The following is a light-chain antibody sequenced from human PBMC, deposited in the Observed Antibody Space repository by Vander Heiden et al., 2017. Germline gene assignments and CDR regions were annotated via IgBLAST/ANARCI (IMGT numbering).Light chain of an antibody. V-gene: IGLV1-44*01. CDR1: SSNIGSNT. CDR3: AAWDDSLNGFYV. Sequence: SVLTQPPPASGTPRQRVTISCSGSSSNIGSNTVNWYQQLPGTAPKLLIYSNNQRPSGVPDRFSGSKSGTSASLAISGLQSEDEADYYCAAWDDSLNGFYVFGTGTKVTVL. J-gene: IGLJ1*01. CDR2: SNN.